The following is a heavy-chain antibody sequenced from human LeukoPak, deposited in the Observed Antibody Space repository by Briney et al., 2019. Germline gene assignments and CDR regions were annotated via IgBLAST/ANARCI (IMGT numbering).Heavy chain of an antibody. V-gene: IGHV1-2*02. CDR1: GYTFSDYY. CDR2: INPNSGGT. Sequence: ASVKVSCETSGYTFSDYYIHWVRQAPGQRLEWMGWINPNSGGTNYVDKFQGRVTMTSDTSIRTVYMEPSSLTSDDTAVYYCARERRGNWNQDFDYWRQGTLVPVSS. J-gene: IGHJ4*02. CDR3: ARERRGNWNQDFDY. D-gene: IGHD1-14*01.